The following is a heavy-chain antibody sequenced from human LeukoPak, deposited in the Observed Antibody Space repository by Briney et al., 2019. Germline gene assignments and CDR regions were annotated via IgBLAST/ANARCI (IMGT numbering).Heavy chain of an antibody. CDR1: GGSISSYY. D-gene: IGHD3-10*01. V-gene: IGHV4-4*07. CDR3: ARGPYYYGSGSYFVY. Sequence: PPETLSLTCTVSGGSISSYYWSWIRQPAGKGLEWIGRIYTSGSTNYNPSLKSRVTISVDTSKNQFSLKLSSVTAADTAVYYCARGPYYYGSGSYFVYWGQGTLVTVSS. CDR2: IYTSGST. J-gene: IGHJ4*02.